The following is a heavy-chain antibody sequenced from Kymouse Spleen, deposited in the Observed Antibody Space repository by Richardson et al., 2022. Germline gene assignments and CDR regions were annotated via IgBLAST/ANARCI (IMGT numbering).Heavy chain of an antibody. CDR2: IKSKTDGGTT. Sequence: EVQLVESGGGLVKPGGSLRLSCAASGFTFSNAWMSWVRQAPGKGLEWVGRIKSKTDGGTTDYAAPVKGRFTISRDDSKNTLYLQMNSLKTEDTAVYYCTTDRGCTNGVSLDYWGQGTLVTVSS. CDR3: TTDRGCTNGVSLDY. D-gene: IGHD2-8*01. V-gene: IGHV3-15*01. J-gene: IGHJ4*02. CDR1: GFTFSNAW.